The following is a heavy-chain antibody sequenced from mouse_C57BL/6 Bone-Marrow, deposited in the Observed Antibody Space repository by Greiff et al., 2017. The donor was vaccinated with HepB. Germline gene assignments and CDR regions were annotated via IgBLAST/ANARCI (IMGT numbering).Heavy chain of an antibody. D-gene: IGHD1-1*01. CDR3: AREPDGSSYGFAY. V-gene: IGHV1-64*01. CDR2: IHPNSGST. J-gene: IGHJ3*01. CDR1: GYTFTSYW. Sequence: QVQLQQPGAELVKPGASVKLSCKASGYTFTSYWMHWVKQRPGQGLEWIGMIHPNSGSTNYNEKFKSKATLTVDKSSSTAYMQLSSLTSEDSAVYYCAREPDGSSYGFAYWGQGTLVTVSA.